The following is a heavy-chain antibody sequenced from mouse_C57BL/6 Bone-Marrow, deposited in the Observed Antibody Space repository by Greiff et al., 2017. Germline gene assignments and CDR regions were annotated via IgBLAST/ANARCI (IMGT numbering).Heavy chain of an antibody. Sequence: VQLQQSGPELVKPGASVKIPCKASGYTFTDYNMDWVKQSHGKSLEWIGDINPNNGGTIYNQKFKGKATLTVDKASSTAYMELRSLTSEDTAVYYCARGNRLRSIGGGFDVWGTGTTVTVSS. CDR3: ARGNRLRSIGGGFDV. V-gene: IGHV1-18*01. D-gene: IGHD1-1*01. CDR1: GYTFTDYN. CDR2: INPNNGGT. J-gene: IGHJ1*03.